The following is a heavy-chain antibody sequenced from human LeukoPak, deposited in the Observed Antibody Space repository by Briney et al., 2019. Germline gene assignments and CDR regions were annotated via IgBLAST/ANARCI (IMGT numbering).Heavy chain of an antibody. D-gene: IGHD3-10*01. J-gene: IGHJ2*01. V-gene: IGHV1-69*13. CDR3: ARDIVRFGEIWYFDL. CDR2: IIPLFNIT. CDR1: ADTFYTFA. Sequence: SVKVSCKASADTFYTFAFSWVRRAPGQGLEWMGGIIPLFNITKYAQKFQGRVTVIADGSTGTVYMELSSLTFEDTAVYYCARDIVRFGEIWYFDLWGPGTLVTVSS.